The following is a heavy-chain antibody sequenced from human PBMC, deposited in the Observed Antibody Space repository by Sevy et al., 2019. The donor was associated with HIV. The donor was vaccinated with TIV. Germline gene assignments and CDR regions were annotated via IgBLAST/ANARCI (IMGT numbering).Heavy chain of an antibody. Sequence: GGSLRLSCAASGFTFSSYAMSWVRQAPGKGLEWLSAISFRGGDTYYADSVKGRFTISRDNSKNTLYLQMNSLRAEDTAVYYCAKPYYYDSSGYYYVPFDFWGQRTLVTVSS. CDR1: GFTFSSYA. CDR3: AKPYYYDSSGYYYVPFDF. CDR2: ISFRGGDT. V-gene: IGHV3-23*01. J-gene: IGHJ4*02. D-gene: IGHD3-22*01.